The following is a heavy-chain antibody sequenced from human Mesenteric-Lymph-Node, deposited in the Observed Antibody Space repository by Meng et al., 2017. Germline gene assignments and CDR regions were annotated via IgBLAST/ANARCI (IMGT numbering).Heavy chain of an antibody. V-gene: IGHV1-69*06. CDR1: GGTFSSYA. J-gene: IGHJ3*01. Sequence: SVKVSCKASGGTFSSYAISWVRQAPGQGLEWMGGIIPIFGTANYAQKFQGRVTITADKSTSTAYMYLSSLRSDDTAVYYCARDYDSSGYYLRAFDFWCQGTIVTV. D-gene: IGHD3-22*01. CDR2: IIPIFGTA. CDR3: ARDYDSSGYYLRAFDF.